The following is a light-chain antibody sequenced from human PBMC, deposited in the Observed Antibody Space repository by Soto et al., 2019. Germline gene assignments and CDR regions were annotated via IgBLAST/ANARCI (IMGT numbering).Light chain of an antibody. CDR1: QSVSSN. CDR3: QQRSNWPSIT. J-gene: IGKJ5*01. CDR2: DAS. Sequence: EIVMTQSPGTLSVSPGERATLSFRASQSVSSNLAWYQQKPGQAPRLLIYDASNRATGIPARFSGSGSGTDFTLTISSLEPEDFAVYYCQQRSNWPSITFGQGTRLEIK. V-gene: IGKV3-11*01.